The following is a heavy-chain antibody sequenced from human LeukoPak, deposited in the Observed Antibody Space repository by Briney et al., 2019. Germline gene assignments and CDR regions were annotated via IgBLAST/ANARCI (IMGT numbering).Heavy chain of an antibody. D-gene: IGHD3-22*01. Sequence: GGSLRLSCAASGFTFSSYAMSWVRQAPGKGLEWVSPISSSGGSTYYADSVKGRFTISRDNSKNTLYLQMNSLRAEDTAVYYCAKDRGIVVVMVDYWGQGTLVTVSS. CDR3: AKDRGIVVVMVDY. J-gene: IGHJ4*02. CDR2: ISSSGGST. CDR1: GFTFSSYA. V-gene: IGHV3-23*01.